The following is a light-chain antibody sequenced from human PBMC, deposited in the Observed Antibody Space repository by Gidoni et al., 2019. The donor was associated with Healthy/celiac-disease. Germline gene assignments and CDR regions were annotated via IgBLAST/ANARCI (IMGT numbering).Light chain of an antibody. CDR3: QQRSNWPPLT. CDR1: QSVSSY. Sequence: EIVLTQSAATLSLSPAERATLSCRASQSVSSYLAWYQQKPGQAPRLLIYDASNSATGIPARFSGSGSGTDFTLTISSLEPEDFAVYYCQQRSNWPPLTFGQGTRLEIK. CDR2: DAS. J-gene: IGKJ5*01. V-gene: IGKV3-11*01.